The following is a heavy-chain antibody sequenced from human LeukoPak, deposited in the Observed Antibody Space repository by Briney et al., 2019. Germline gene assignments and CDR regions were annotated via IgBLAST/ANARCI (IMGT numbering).Heavy chain of an antibody. J-gene: IGHJ4*02. CDR2: IKKDGSEK. Sequence: GGSLRLSCAASGLTFSSYWMSWVRQVPGKGLEWVANIKKDGSEKKYVDSVKGRFTISRDNAENSLYLQMNSLRAEDTAVYYCAREERMIPDYWGQGTLVTVSS. D-gene: IGHD3-22*01. V-gene: IGHV3-7*01. CDR3: AREERMIPDY. CDR1: GLTFSSYW.